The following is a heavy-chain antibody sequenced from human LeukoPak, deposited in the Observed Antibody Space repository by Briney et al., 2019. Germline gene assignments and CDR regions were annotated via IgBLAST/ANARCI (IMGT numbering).Heavy chain of an antibody. CDR2: IYYSGST. V-gene: IGHV4-59*01. CDR1: GGSISSYY. J-gene: IGHJ3*02. Sequence: PPETLSLTCTVSGGSISSYYWSWIRQPPGKGLEWIGYIYYSGSTYYNPSLKSRVTISVDTSKNQFSLKLSSVTAADTAVYYCAREKRYCSSTSCHRDAFDIWGQGTMVTVSS. CDR3: AREKRYCSSTSCHRDAFDI. D-gene: IGHD2-2*01.